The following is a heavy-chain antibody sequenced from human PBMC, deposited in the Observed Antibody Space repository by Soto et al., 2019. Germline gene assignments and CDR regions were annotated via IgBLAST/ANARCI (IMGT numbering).Heavy chain of an antibody. D-gene: IGHD3-16*01. J-gene: IGHJ3*02. CDR3: ATALGGPFAFDI. CDR1: GYTLTELS. V-gene: IGHV1-24*01. CDR2: FDPEDGET. Sequence: ASVKVSCKVSGYTLTELSMHWVRQAPGKGLEWMGGFDPEDGETIYAQKFQGRVTMTEDTSTDTAYMELSSLRSEDTAVYYCATALGGPFAFDIWGPGTMVTLSS.